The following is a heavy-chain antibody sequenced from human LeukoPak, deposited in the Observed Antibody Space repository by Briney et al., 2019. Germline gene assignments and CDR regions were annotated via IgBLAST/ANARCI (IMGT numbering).Heavy chain of an antibody. CDR1: GGSISSSSYY. CDR3: ARASIYCSSTSCPLFDY. D-gene: IGHD2-2*01. J-gene: IGHJ4*02. V-gene: IGHV4-39*07. CDR2: IYYSGST. Sequence: SETLSLTCTVSGGSISSSSYYWGWIRQPPGKGLERIGSIYYSGSTYYNPSLKSRVTISVDTSKNQFSLKLSSVTAADTAVYYCARASIYCSSTSCPLFDYWGQGTLVTVSS.